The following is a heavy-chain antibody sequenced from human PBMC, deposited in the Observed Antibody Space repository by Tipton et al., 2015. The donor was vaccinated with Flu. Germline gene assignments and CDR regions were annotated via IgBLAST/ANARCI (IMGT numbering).Heavy chain of an antibody. Sequence: SLRLSCATSGFTFSSYGMHWVRQAPGKGLEWVANIKPDGSEKYYVDSVKGRFTISRDNAKNSLYLQMNSLRAEDTAVYYCAASRGGVPFDSWGQGTLLTVSS. CDR1: GFTFSSYG. CDR2: IKPDGSEK. J-gene: IGHJ4*02. D-gene: IGHD2-8*02. V-gene: IGHV3-7*01. CDR3: AASRGGVPFDS.